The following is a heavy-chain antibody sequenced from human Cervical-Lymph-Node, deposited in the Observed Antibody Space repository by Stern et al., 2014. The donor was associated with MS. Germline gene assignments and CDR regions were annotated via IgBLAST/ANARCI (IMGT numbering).Heavy chain of an antibody. J-gene: IGHJ2*01. CDR2: IYYSGSP. CDR3: ARLLEDYWYFDL. CDR1: GGSISSSSYY. Sequence: QVQLQESGPGLVKPSETLSLTCTVSGGSISSSSYYWGWIRQPPGKGLEWIGSIYYSGSPYSNPSLKTRFPISVDTSKNKFSLKLSAVTAADTAVYYCARLLEDYWYFDLWGRGTLVTVSS. V-gene: IGHV4-39*01.